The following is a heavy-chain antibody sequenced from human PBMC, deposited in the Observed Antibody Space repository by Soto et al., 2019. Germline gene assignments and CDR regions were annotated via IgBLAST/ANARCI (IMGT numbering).Heavy chain of an antibody. Sequence: QVQLQESGPGLVKPSQTLSVTCTVSGASISSGDYYGSWIRQPPGTGLEWIGYIHHSGSTYYSSPLKTRVTISIDASKNLFSLNLTSVTAADTAIYYCAREYYDISGLPTGAVDVWGQGTTVTVSS. V-gene: IGHV4-30-4*01. CDR2: IHHSGST. D-gene: IGHD3-22*01. CDR3: AREYYDISGLPTGAVDV. J-gene: IGHJ6*02. CDR1: GASISSGDYY.